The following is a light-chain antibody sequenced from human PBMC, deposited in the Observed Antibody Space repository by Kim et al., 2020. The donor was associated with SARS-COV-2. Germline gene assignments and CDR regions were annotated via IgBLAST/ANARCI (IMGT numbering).Light chain of an antibody. CDR3: SSRDSSGDHVV. V-gene: IGLV3-19*01. CDR2: GKN. J-gene: IGLJ2*01. Sequence: SSELTQDPAVSVALGQTVRITCQGDSLRTYYASWYQQKPGQAPILVIYGKNNRPSGIPDRFSGSSSGNTASLTVTGAQAVDEADYYCSSRDSSGDHVVFG. CDR1: SLRTYY.